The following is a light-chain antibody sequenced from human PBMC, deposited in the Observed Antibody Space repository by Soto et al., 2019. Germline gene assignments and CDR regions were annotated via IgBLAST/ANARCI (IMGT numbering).Light chain of an antibody. V-gene: IGLV2-23*01. CDR2: EGS. J-gene: IGLJ2*01. CDR1: SSDVGSYNV. CDR3: CSYAGSRTLV. Sequence: QPASVSGSPGQSITISCTGTSSDVGSYNVVSWYQHHPGKAPKLMIYEGSKRPSGVFNRFSGSKSGNTASLTISGLQAEDEADYYCCSYAGSRTLVFGGGTKLTVL.